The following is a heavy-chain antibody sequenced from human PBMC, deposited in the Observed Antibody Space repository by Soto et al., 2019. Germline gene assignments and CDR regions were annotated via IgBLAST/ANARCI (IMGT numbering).Heavy chain of an antibody. CDR1: GGSISGSSYY. D-gene: IGHD3-22*01. V-gene: IGHV4-39*01. Sequence: SETLSLTCTVSGGSISGSSYYWGWIRQPPGKGLEWIGSIYYSGRTYYNPSRKSRVTISVDTSKNQFSLRLSSVTAADTAVYYCARHRNYDSSGSRWFDPWGLGTLVTVSS. CDR3: ARHRNYDSSGSRWFDP. CDR2: IYYSGRT. J-gene: IGHJ5*02.